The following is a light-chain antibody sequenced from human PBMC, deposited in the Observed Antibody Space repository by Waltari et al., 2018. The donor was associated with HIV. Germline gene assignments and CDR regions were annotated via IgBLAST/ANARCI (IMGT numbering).Light chain of an antibody. Sequence: QSVLTQPPSVSGAPGQTVTISNIGAAYDVHWYQQVPGTAPKLLIYANTNRPSGVPDRFSGSKSGTSASLAISGLQTEDEADYYCQSYVSSVNVVFGGGTRVTVL. CDR2: ANT. J-gene: IGLJ3*02. V-gene: IGLV1-40*01. CDR3: QSYVSSVNVV. CDR1: IGAAYD.